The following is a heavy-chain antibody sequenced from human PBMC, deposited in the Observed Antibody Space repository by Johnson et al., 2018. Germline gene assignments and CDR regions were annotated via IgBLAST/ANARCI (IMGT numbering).Heavy chain of an antibody. CDR1: GFTFSSYA. D-gene: IGHD6-13*01. Sequence: QVQLVQSGGGVVQPGRSLRLSCAASGFTFSSYAMHWVRQAPGKGLEWVAVISYDGSNKYYADSVKGRLTISRNNSTDTLYLQMNSLRAEDRAVYYCARDIALGVAAAAWIWGQGTMVTVSS. V-gene: IGHV3-30-3*01. CDR2: ISYDGSNK. J-gene: IGHJ3*02. CDR3: ARDIALGVAAAAWI.